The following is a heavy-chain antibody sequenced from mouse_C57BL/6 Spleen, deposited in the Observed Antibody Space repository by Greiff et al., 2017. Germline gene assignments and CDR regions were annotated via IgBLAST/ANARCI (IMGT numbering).Heavy chain of an antibody. CDR2: ISNGGGST. J-gene: IGHJ4*01. CDR3: ASHIYYGNLYYAMDY. D-gene: IGHD2-1*01. V-gene: IGHV5-12*01. CDR1: GFTFSDYY. Sequence: EVKVEESGGGLVQPGGSLKLSCAASGFTFSDYYMYWVRQTPETRLEWVAYISNGGGSTDYPDTVKGRFTISRDNAKNTLYLQMSRLKSEDTAMYYCASHIYYGNLYYAMDYWGQGTSVTVSS.